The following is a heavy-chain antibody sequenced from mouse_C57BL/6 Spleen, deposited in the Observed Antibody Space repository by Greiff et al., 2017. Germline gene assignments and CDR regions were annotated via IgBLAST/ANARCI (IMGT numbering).Heavy chain of an antibody. CDR2: ISSGSSTI. CDR1: GFTFSDYG. J-gene: IGHJ4*01. Sequence: EVNVVESGGGLVKPGGSLKLSCAASGFTFSDYGMHWVRQAPEKGLEWVAYISSGSSTIYYADTVKGRFTISRDNAKNTLFLQMTSLRSEDTAMYYCARGGGGAMDYWGQGTSVTVSS. CDR3: ARGGGGAMDY. V-gene: IGHV5-17*01.